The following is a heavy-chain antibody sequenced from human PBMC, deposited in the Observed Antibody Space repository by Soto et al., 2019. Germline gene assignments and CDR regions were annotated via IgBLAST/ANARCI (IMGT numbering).Heavy chain of an antibody. D-gene: IGHD4-17*01. CDR3: AKHPHTVGNEFDY. V-gene: IGHV3-23*01. CDR1: GFTFTSYA. Sequence: EVQLLESGGGLVQPGGSLRLSCVASGFTFTSYAMSWVRQAPGKGLEWVSTVTGNGGSTYYADSVKGRFTISRDNSKKTLYLQMNSLRVEDTAVYYCAKHPHTVGNEFDYWGQVTLVTVSS. J-gene: IGHJ4*02. CDR2: VTGNGGST.